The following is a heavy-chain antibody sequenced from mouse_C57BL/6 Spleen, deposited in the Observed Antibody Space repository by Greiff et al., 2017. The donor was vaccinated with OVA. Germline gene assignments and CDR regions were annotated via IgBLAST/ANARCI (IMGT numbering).Heavy chain of an antibody. D-gene: IGHD4-1*01. V-gene: IGHV1-22*01. Sequence: EVHLQQSGPELVKPGASVKMSCKASGYTFTDYNMHWVKQSHGKSLEWIGYINPNNGGTSYNQKFKGKATLTVNKSSSTAYMELRSLTSEDSAVYDCARGTGTGSWFAYWGQGTLVTVSA. CDR3: ARGTGTGSWFAY. CDR1: GYTFTDYN. J-gene: IGHJ3*01. CDR2: INPNNGGT.